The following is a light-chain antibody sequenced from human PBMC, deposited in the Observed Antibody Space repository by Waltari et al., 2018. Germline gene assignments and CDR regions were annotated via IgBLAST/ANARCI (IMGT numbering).Light chain of an antibody. CDR2: GAS. J-gene: IGKJ2*01. CDR1: QSVSSSS. Sequence: EIVLPQSPGTLSLSPGEGATLSCRASQSVSSSSLAWYQQKPGRAPRLLIYGASSRATGIPDRFSGGGSGTDFTLTISRLEPEDFAVYYCQQYGNSPRTFGQGTKLEIK. CDR3: QQYGNSPRT. V-gene: IGKV3-20*01.